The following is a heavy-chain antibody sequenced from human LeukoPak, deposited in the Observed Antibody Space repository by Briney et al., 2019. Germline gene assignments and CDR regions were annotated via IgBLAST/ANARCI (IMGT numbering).Heavy chain of an antibody. V-gene: IGHV1-8*01. Sequence: ASVKVSCKASGYTFTSYDINWVRQATGQGLEWMGWMNPNSGNTGYAQKFQGRVTMTRNTSISTAYMELSSLRSEDTAVYYCASVAYCSSTSCPWGDDYYYGMDVWGQGTTVTVSS. CDR3: ASVAYCSSTSCPWGDDYYYGMDV. J-gene: IGHJ6*02. CDR2: MNPNSGNT. D-gene: IGHD2-2*01. CDR1: GYTFTSYD.